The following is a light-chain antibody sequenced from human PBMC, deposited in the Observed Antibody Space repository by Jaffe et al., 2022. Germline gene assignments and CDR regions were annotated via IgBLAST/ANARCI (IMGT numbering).Light chain of an antibody. Sequence: QSALTQPPSASGSPGQSVTISCTGTSSDVGGYNYVSWFQQHPGKAPKLMIYEVTKRPSGVPDRFSGSKSGNTASLTVSGLQAEDEADYYCSSYGGSSNYVFGTGTKVTVL. V-gene: IGLV2-8*01. CDR1: SSDVGGYNY. CDR2: EVT. CDR3: SSYGGSSNYV. J-gene: IGLJ1*01.